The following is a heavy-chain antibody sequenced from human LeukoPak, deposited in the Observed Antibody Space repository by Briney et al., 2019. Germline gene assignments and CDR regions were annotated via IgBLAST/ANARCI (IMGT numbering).Heavy chain of an antibody. J-gene: IGHJ4*02. D-gene: IGHD3-10*01. CDR1: GFTVSSNY. Sequence: GGSLRLSCAASGFTVSSNYMSWVRQAPGKGLEWVSVIYSGGSTYYADSVKGRFTISRDNSKNTLFLQMNSLRAEDTAVYYCARDPNGLGEGYFDYWGQGTLVTVSS. CDR3: ARDPNGLGEGYFDY. V-gene: IGHV3-53*01. CDR2: IYSGGST.